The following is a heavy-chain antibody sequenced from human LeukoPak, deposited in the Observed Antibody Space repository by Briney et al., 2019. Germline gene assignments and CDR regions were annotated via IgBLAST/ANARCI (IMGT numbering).Heavy chain of an antibody. Sequence: GGSLRLSCAPSVFTFSSYAMSWVRQAPGKGLEWVCAISGSGGSTYYGDSVKGRFTISRDNSKNTLYLQMNSLRAEDTAVYYCAKDWIERGYCSSTSCSTPWGQGTLVAVSS. D-gene: IGHD2-2*01. CDR2: ISGSGGST. V-gene: IGHV3-23*01. CDR3: AKDWIERGYCSSTSCSTP. J-gene: IGHJ5*02. CDR1: VFTFSSYA.